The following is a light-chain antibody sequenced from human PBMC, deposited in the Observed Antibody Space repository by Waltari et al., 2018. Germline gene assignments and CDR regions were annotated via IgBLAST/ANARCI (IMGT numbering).Light chain of an antibody. CDR2: GAS. CDR1: QTVRTTY. CDR3: QQYDISPLT. V-gene: IGKV3-20*01. Sequence: EIVLTQSPGTLSLSPGERATLSCRASQTVRTTYLAWYQQKPGQAPPLLIYGASSRATGIPYRFSGSGSGTDFSLTISSLEPEDFAVYYCQQYDISPLTFGGGTKVETK. J-gene: IGKJ4*01.